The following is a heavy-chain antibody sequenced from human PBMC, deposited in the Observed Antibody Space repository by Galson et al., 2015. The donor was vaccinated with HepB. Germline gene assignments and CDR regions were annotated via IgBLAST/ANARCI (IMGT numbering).Heavy chain of an antibody. Sequence: SVKVSCKASGGTFSSYAISWVRQAPGQGLEWMGGIIPIFGTANYAQKFQGRVTITADESTSTAYMELSSLRSEDTAVYYCASVEYGGYVYYFDYWGQGTLVTVSS. V-gene: IGHV1-69*13. CDR3: ASVEYGGYVYYFDY. CDR1: GGTFSSYA. CDR2: IIPIFGTA. D-gene: IGHD5-12*01. J-gene: IGHJ4*02.